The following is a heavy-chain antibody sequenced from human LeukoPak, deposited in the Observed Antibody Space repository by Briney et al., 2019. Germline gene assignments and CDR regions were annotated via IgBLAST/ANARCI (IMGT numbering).Heavy chain of an antibody. CDR2: ISSSSSYI. Sequence: GGSLRLSCAASGFTFSSYSMNWVRQAPGKGLEWVSSISSSSSYIYYADSVKGRFTISRDNAKNSLYLQMNSLRAEDTAVYYCARDLAWDAFDIWGQGTMVTVSS. V-gene: IGHV3-21*01. J-gene: IGHJ3*02. CDR1: GFTFSSYS. CDR3: ARDLAWDAFDI.